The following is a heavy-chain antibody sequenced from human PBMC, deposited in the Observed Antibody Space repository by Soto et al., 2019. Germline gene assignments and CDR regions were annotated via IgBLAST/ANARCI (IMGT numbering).Heavy chain of an antibody. CDR1: GGPISSGGYY. D-gene: IGHD5-18*01. CDR3: ASLKRGYSYGYFDY. CDR2: IYYSGST. V-gene: IGHV4-31*03. J-gene: IGHJ4*02. Sequence: SETLSLTCTVSGGPISSGGYYWSWIRQHPGKGLEWIGYIYYSGSTYYNPSLKSRVTISVDTSKNQFSLKLSSVTAADTAVYYCASLKRGYSYGYFDYWGQGTLVTVSS.